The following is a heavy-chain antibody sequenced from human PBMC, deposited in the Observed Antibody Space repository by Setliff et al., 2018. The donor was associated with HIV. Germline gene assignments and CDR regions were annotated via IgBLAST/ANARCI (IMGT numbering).Heavy chain of an antibody. CDR2: IYTSGST. V-gene: IGHV4-61*09. CDR3: ARAIFGVVIMNGMDV. CDR1: GGSISSGSYY. D-gene: IGHD3-3*01. J-gene: IGHJ6*02. Sequence: SETLSLTCTVSGGSISSGSYYWSWIRQPAGKGPEWIGHIYTSGSTNYNPSLKSRVTISVDTSKNQFSLKLSSVTAADTAVYYCARAIFGVVIMNGMDVWGQGTTVTVSS.